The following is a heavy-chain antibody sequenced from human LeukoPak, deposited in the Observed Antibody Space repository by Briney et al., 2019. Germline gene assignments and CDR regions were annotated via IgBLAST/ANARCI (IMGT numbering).Heavy chain of an antibody. CDR2: IYSGGST. V-gene: IGHV3-66*01. J-gene: IGHJ4*02. Sequence: PGGSLRLSCAAYGFSVSSNYMSWVRQSPGKGLEWVSVIYSGGSTYYDDSVKGRLTISRDNSKNTVYLQMNILRAEDTAVYYCARSSAPLEVGDFDYWGQGTLLTVSS. CDR3: ARSSAPLEVGDFDY. D-gene: IGHD1-26*01. CDR1: GFSVSSNY.